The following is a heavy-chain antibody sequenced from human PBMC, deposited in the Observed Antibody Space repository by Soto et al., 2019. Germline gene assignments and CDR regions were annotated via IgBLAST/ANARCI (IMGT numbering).Heavy chain of an antibody. V-gene: IGHV1-18*01. CDR3: ATRSPAFDF. CDR1: GYTFTSYG. J-gene: IGHJ4*02. Sequence: QVQLVQSGPEVKKPGASVKVSYKTSGYTFTSYGISWVRQAPGQGLEWMGWISTDKGKTNYAQKFQGRVTMTTDTSTSTAYMELRSLRSDDTAVYYCATRSPAFDFWGQGTLVTVSS. CDR2: ISTDKGKT.